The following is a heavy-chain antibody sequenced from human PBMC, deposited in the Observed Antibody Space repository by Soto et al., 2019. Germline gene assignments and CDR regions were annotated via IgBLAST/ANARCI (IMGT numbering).Heavy chain of an antibody. D-gene: IGHD6-13*01. CDR3: ASGQQLGLYYYYGMDV. CDR2: IYYSGST. V-gene: IGHV4-30-4*01. J-gene: IGHJ6*02. Sequence: SETLSLTCTVSGGSISNPDHYWSWIRQPPGKGLEWIGYIYYSGSTYYNPSLKSRVTISVDTSKNQFSLKLSSVTAADTAVYYCASGQQLGLYYYYGMDVWGQGTTVTVSS. CDR1: GGSISNPDHY.